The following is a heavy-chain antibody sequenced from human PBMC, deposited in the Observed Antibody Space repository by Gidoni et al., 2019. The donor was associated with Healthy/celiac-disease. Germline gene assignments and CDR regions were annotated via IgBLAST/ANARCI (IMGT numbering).Heavy chain of an antibody. CDR1: GGSFSGYY. D-gene: IGHD3-22*01. J-gene: IGHJ2*01. CDR2: INHSGST. Sequence: QVQLQQWGAGLLKPSETLSLTCAVYGGSFSGYYWSWIRQPPGKGLEWIGEINHSGSTNYNPSLKSRVTISVDTSKNQFSLKLSSVTAADTAVYYCARAIYYDSSGYYYRYFDLWGRGTLVTVSS. CDR3: ARAIYYDSSGYYYRYFDL. V-gene: IGHV4-34*01.